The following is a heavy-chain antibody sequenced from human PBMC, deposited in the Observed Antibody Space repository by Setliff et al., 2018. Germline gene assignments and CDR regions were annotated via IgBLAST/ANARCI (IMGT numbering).Heavy chain of an antibody. Sequence: GESLKISCKGSGYSFTSHWIGWVRQMPGKGLEWMGIIYPGDSDTRYSPSFQGQVTISRDNSKNTLYLQVGSLRTDDVAVYYCARKPSYENYFDYWGQGTLVTVSS. V-gene: IGHV5-51*01. D-gene: IGHD3-22*01. J-gene: IGHJ4*02. CDR2: IYPGDSDT. CDR1: GYSFTSHW. CDR3: ARKPSYENYFDY.